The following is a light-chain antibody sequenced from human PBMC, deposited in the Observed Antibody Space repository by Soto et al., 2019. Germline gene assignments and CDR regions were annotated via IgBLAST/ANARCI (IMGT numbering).Light chain of an antibody. CDR2: DAS. J-gene: IGKJ4*01. CDR3: QQRSMLT. CDR1: QSVRSSY. Sequence: VLTQSPGTLSLSPGERATLSCRASQSVRSSYLAWYQQKTGQAPGLLIYDASNRATGIPARFSGSGSGTDFTLTISSLEPEDFAVYYCQQRSMLTFGGGTKVDIK. V-gene: IGKV3D-20*02.